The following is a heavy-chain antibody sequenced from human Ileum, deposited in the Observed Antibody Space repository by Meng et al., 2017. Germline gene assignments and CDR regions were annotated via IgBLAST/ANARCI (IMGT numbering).Heavy chain of an antibody. Sequence: QITLKESGPTLVEPTETLTLTCTFSGFSLNTVGVGVGWIRQPPGKALEWLALIYWDDEYRYSPSLRSRLTITKDTSRNQVVLRMTNVAPVDAGTYYCVRRLVAAQHWFDPWGQGTLVTVSS. CDR2: IYWDDEY. J-gene: IGHJ5*02. CDR3: VRRLVAAQHWFDP. D-gene: IGHD6-6*01. CDR1: GFSLNTVGVG. V-gene: IGHV2-5*02.